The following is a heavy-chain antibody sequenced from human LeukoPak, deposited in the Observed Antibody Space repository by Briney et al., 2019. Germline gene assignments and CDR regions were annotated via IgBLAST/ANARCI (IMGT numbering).Heavy chain of an antibody. CDR2: ISGSGGST. CDR1: GFTFSSYA. CDR3: AKRRYSSSWEADY. J-gene: IGHJ4*02. V-gene: IGHV3-23*01. D-gene: IGHD6-13*01. Sequence: GGSLRLSCAASGFTFSSYAMSWVRQAPGKGLEWVSAISGSGGSTYYADSVKGRFTISRDNSKNTPYLQMNSLRAEDTAVYYCAKRRYSSSWEADYWGQGTLVTVSS.